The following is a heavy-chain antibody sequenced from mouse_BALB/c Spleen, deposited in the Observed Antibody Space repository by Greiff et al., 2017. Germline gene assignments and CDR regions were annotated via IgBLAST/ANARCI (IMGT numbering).Heavy chain of an antibody. J-gene: IGHJ3*01. CDR2: ISYSGST. CDR1: GYSITSDYA. Sequence: VQLKESGPGLVKPSQSLSLTCTVTGYSITSDYAWNWIRQFPGNKLEWMGYISYSGSTSYNPSLKSRISITRDTSKNQFFLQLNSVTTEDTATYYCAREAGSSTCFAYWGQGTLVTVSA. V-gene: IGHV3-2*02. D-gene: IGHD1-1*01. CDR3: AREAGSSTCFAY.